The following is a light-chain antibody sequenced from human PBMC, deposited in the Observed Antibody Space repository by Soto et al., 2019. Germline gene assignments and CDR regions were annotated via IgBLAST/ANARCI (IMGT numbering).Light chain of an antibody. Sequence: QSVLTQPASVSGSPGQSITISCTGTSSDVGGYNYVSWYQQHPGKAHKLIICDVTNRPSGVSNRFSGSKSGNAASLTISGLQAEDEADYYCSSFTTTSTYGFGTGTKVTVL. CDR3: SSFTTTSTYG. V-gene: IGLV2-14*01. J-gene: IGLJ1*01. CDR2: DVT. CDR1: SSDVGGYNY.